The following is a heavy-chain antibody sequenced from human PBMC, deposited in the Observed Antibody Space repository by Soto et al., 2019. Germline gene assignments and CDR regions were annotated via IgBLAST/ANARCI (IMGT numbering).Heavy chain of an antibody. Sequence: ASVKVSCKTSGYFFNDYHMHWVRKAPGQGLEWMGWINPKNGDTNYAQKFQDRVTMTRDTSISTVYIELSRLTSDDTAVYYCAREAGCSTIAAVLLEQWGQGTLVTVSS. CDR1: GYFFNDYH. V-gene: IGHV1-2*02. CDR3: AREAGCSTIAAVLLEQ. D-gene: IGHD3-10*01. CDR2: INPKNGDT. J-gene: IGHJ4*02.